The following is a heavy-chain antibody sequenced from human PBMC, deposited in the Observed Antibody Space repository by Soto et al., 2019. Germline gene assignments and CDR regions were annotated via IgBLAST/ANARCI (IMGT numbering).Heavy chain of an antibody. V-gene: IGHV3-33*05. Sequence: QVQLVESGGGVVQPGTSLRLSCVGSGFTFRSYVIHWVRQAPGKGLEWVALTSYDGSNNFYGDSVKGRFTISGHNSRNTVELQMDSLRFEDTALYYCARWGTTGGLDVWSQGTLVSVSS. CDR3: ARWGTTGGLDV. CDR2: TSYDGSNN. CDR1: GFTFRSYV. D-gene: IGHD3-16*01. J-gene: IGHJ4*02.